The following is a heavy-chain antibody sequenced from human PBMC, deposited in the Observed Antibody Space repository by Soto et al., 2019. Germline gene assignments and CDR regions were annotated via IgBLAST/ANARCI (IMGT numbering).Heavy chain of an antibody. CDR3: TKESYCSSSRCCGHNLFAP. CDR2: ISGSGGST. D-gene: IGHD2-2*01. Sequence: PGGSLRLSCAASGFTFSSYAMSWVRQAPGKGLEWVSAISGSGGSTYYADSVKGRLTISRDNSKNTLYLQMNSLRADDTAVYFCTKESYCSSSRCCGHNLFAPCGKGTLVTVYS. V-gene: IGHV3-23*01. CDR1: GFTFSSYA. J-gene: IGHJ5*02.